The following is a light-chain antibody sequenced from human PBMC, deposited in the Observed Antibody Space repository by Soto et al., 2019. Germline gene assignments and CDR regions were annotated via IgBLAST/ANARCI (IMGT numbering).Light chain of an antibody. V-gene: IGKV1-39*01. J-gene: IGKJ4*01. Sequence: TQMTQSPSSLSASVGDRVTITCRASQSISRNLNWYQQKPGKAPELLIYTASNLQSGVPSRFSGSGSGTDFALTISSLQPEDSAVYYCQQSHSSPLSFGGGTKVDIK. CDR1: QSISRN. CDR2: TAS. CDR3: QQSHSSPLS.